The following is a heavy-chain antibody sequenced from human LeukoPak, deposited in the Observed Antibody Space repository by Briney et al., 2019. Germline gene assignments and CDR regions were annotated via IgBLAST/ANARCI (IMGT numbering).Heavy chain of an antibody. D-gene: IGHD6-19*01. CDR1: GGSISSYY. Sequence: ASQTLSLTCTVSGGSISSYYWSWIRQPPGKGLEWIGYIYYSGSTNYNPSLKSRVTISVDTSKNQFSLKLSSVTAADTAVYYCASSYSSGWSGAFDIWGQGTMVTVSS. CDR2: IYYSGST. J-gene: IGHJ3*02. V-gene: IGHV4-59*08. CDR3: ASSYSSGWSGAFDI.